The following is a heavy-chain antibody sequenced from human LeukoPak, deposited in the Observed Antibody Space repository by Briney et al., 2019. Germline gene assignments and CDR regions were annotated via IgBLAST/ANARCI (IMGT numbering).Heavy chain of an antibody. CDR3: ARDFPTCSGGSCYSITPGY. CDR2: ISYDGSNK. CDR1: GFTFSSYA. Sequence: GGSLRLSCAASGFTFSSYAMHWVRQAPGKGPEWVAVISYDGSNKYYADSVKGRFTISRDNSKNTLYLQMNSLRSDDTAVYYCARDFPTCSGGSCYSITPGYWGQGTLVTVSS. D-gene: IGHD2-15*01. J-gene: IGHJ4*02. V-gene: IGHV3-30-3*01.